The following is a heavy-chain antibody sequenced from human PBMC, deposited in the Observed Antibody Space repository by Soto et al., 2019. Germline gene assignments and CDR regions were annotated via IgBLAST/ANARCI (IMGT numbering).Heavy chain of an antibody. V-gene: IGHV3-30*18. D-gene: IGHD2-2*01. CDR2: ISYDGSNK. Sequence: GGSLRLSCAASGFTFSSYGMHWVHQAPGKGLEWVAVISYDGSNKYYADSVKGRFTISRDNSKNTLYLQMNSLRAEDTAVYYCAKDLGYCSSTSCSRWGDYYYYYYGMDVWGQGTTVTVSS. CDR3: AKDLGYCSSTSCSRWGDYYYYYYGMDV. J-gene: IGHJ6*02. CDR1: GFTFSSYG.